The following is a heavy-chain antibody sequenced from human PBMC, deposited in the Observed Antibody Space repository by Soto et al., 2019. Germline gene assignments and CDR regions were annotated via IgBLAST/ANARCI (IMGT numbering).Heavy chain of an antibody. J-gene: IGHJ6*02. CDR3: ASVSGSYYYGMDV. D-gene: IGHD1-26*01. Sequence: QVQLQESGPGLVKPSGTLSLTCAVSGGSISSSNWWSWVRQPPGKGLEWIGEIYHSGSTNYNPSLKRRVPLSGDKSKNQFSLELSSVTAADTAVYYCASVSGSYYYGMDVWGQGTTVTVSS. CDR2: IYHSGST. V-gene: IGHV4-4*02. CDR1: GGSISSSNW.